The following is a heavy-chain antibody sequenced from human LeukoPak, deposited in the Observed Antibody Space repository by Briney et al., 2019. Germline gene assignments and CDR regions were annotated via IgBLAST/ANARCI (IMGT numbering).Heavy chain of an antibody. CDR2: INHSGST. J-gene: IGHJ5*02. CDR3: ARGKNDDYDYVWGSYRRRGVWFDP. D-gene: IGHD3-16*02. Sequence: SETLSLTCAVHGGSFSGYYWSWIRQPPGKGLEWIGEINHSGSTNYNPSLKSRVTISVDTSKNQFSLKLSSVTAADTAVYYCARGKNDDYDYVWGSYRRRGVWFDPWGQGTLVTVSS. CDR1: GGSFSGYY. V-gene: IGHV4-34*01.